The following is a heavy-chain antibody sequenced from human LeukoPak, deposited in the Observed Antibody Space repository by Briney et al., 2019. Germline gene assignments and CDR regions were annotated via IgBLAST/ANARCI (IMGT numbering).Heavy chain of an antibody. CDR3: ARVLMTTVFDY. V-gene: IGHV4-39*01. D-gene: IGHD4-17*01. CDR2: IYYSGST. CDR1: GGSISSSSYY. J-gene: IGHJ4*02. Sequence: PSETLSLTCTVSGGSISSSSYYWGWIRQPPGMGLEWIGSIYYSGSTYYNPSLKSRVTISVDTSKNQFSLKLSSVTAADTAVYYCARVLMTTVFDYWGQGTLVTVSS.